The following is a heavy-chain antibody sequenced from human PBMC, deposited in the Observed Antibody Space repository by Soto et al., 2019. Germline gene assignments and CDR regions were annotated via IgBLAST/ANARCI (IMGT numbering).Heavy chain of an antibody. V-gene: IGHV3-21*01. D-gene: IGHD6-13*01. CDR2: ISSSSSYI. CDR1: GFTFSSYS. Sequence: GGSLRLSCAASGFTFSSYSMNWVRQAPGKGLEWVSSISSSSSYIYYADSVKGRFTISRDNAKNSLYLQMNSLRAEDTAVYYCARDWADSSSPFDLWGRGTLVTVSS. J-gene: IGHJ2*01. CDR3: ARDWADSSSPFDL.